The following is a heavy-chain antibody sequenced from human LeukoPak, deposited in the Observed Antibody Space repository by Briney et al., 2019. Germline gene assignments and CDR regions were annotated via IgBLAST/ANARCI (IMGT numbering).Heavy chain of an antibody. CDR1: GYDFTKYW. CDR2: IYPGDSDI. CDR3: ARFRSGGFSH. Sequence: GESLKISCKASGYDFTKYWIGWVRQMPGKGLESMGLIYPGDSDIRYSPSFQGQVNVSVDKSISTAYLQWSSPKASDTAMYFSARFRSGGFSHWGQGTLVTVSS. D-gene: IGHD3-16*02. V-gene: IGHV5-51*01. J-gene: IGHJ4*02.